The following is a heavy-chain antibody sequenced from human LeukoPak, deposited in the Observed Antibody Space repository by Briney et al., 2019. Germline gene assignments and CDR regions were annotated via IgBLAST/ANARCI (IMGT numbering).Heavy chain of an antibody. J-gene: IGHJ4*02. D-gene: IGHD1-26*01. CDR2: IYYSGST. CDR3: ARSKSGAPDY. Sequence: SETLSLTCTVSGGSISSYYWSWIRQPPGKGLEWIGYIYYSGSTNYNPSLKSRVTISVDTSKNQFSLKLSSVTAADTAVYYCARSKSGAPDYWGQGTLVTVSS. CDR1: GGSISSYY. V-gene: IGHV4-59*08.